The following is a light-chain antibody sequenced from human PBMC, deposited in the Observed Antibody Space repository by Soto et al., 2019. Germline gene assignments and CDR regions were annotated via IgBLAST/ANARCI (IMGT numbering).Light chain of an antibody. CDR3: QQYVTSLYT. J-gene: IGKJ2*01. V-gene: IGKV3-20*01. CDR2: GAS. CDR1: QSVSSSY. Sequence: EIVLTQSPGTLSLSPGERATLSCRASQSVSSSYLAWYQQKPGQAPRLLIYGASSRATGIPDRFSGSGSGTDFTITISRLEPEDFAVYYCQQYVTSLYTFGQGTKLEIK.